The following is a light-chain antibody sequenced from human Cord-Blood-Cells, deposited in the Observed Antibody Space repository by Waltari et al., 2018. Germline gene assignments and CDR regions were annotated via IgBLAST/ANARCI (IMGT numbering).Light chain of an antibody. CDR2: DVS. CDR1: SSDVGGYNY. Sequence: QSALTQPASVSGSPGQSITISCPGPSSDVGGYNYVSWYQQHPGKAPKLMIYDVSKRPSGVSNRFSGSKSGNPASLTISGLQAEDEADYYCSSYTSSSTLVFGGGTKLTVL. CDR3: SSYTSSSTLV. J-gene: IGLJ2*01. V-gene: IGLV2-14*01.